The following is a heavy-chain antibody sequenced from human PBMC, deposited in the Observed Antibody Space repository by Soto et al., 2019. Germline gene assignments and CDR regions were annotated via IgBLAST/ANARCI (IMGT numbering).Heavy chain of an antibody. J-gene: IGHJ6*02. D-gene: IGHD5-12*01. Sequence: PVGSLRLSCAASGFTFSSYAMSWVRQAPGKGLEWVSAISGSGGSTYYADSAKGRFTISRDNSKNTLYLQMNSLRAEDTAVYYCAKVITYPGYSGYRYYYYGMDVWGQGTTVTVSS. CDR2: ISGSGGST. CDR1: GFTFSSYA. CDR3: AKVITYPGYSGYRYYYYGMDV. V-gene: IGHV3-23*01.